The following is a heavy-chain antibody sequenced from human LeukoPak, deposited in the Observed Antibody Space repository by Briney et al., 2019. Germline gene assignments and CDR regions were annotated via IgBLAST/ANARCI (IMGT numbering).Heavy chain of an antibody. CDR3: AKSGTTLDPRSGMDV. CDR2: INHSGST. V-gene: IGHV4-34*01. Sequence: PSETLSLTCAVYGGSFSGYYWSWIRQPPGKGLEWIGEINHSGSTNYNPSLKSRVTISVDTSKNQFSLKLSSVTAADTAVYYCAKSGTTLDPRSGMDVWGQGTTVTVFS. J-gene: IGHJ6*02. D-gene: IGHD1-14*01. CDR1: GGSFSGYY.